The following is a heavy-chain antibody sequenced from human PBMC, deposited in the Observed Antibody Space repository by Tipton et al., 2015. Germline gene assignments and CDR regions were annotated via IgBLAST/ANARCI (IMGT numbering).Heavy chain of an antibody. Sequence: TLSLTCAVSAYSITSDYYWGWIRQPPGKGLEWIGSIYYSGSTYYNPSLKSRITISLNTSKNQFSLKMSSVTAADTAVYFCARDLEHGMDVWGQGTTVTVS. CDR1: AYSITSDYY. CDR3: ARDLEHGMDV. J-gene: IGHJ6*02. CDR2: IYYSGST. V-gene: IGHV4-38-2*02.